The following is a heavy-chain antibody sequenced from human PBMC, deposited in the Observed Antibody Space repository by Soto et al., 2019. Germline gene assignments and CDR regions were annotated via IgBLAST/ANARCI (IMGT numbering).Heavy chain of an antibody. CDR2: IYHSGST. V-gene: IGHV4-30-2*01. CDR3: ARSTIAPHPFMYPFDY. D-gene: IGHD6-6*01. Sequence: ASETLSLTCAVSGGSISSGGYSWSWNRQPPGKGLEWIGYIYHSGSTYYNPSLKSRVTISVDRSKNQFSLKLSSVTAADTAVYYCARSTIAPHPFMYPFDYWGQGTLVTVSS. J-gene: IGHJ4*02. CDR1: GGSISSGGYS.